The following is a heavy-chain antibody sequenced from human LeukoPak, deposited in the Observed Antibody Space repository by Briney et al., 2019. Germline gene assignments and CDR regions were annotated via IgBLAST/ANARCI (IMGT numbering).Heavy chain of an antibody. CDR2: INHSGST. D-gene: IGHD3-22*01. J-gene: IGHJ5*02. CDR3: ARKAFRYYYDSSGYRNWFDP. Sequence: KPSETLSLTCAVYGGSFSGYYWSWIRQPPGKGLEWIGEINHSGSTNYNPSLKSRVTISVDTSKNQFSLKLSSVTAADPAVYYCARKAFRYYYDSSGYRNWFDPGGQETRVTFPS. CDR1: GGSFSGYY. V-gene: IGHV4-34*01.